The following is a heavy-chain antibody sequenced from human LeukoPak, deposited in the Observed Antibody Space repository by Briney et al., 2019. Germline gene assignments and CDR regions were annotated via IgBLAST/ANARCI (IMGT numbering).Heavy chain of an antibody. CDR2: ISHSGST. D-gene: IGHD5-24*01. CDR3: ARDWLEMATINERIFDP. CDR1: GGSFSGYY. V-gene: IGHV4-34*01. Sequence: SETVSLTCAVYGGSFSGYYWSWIRQPPGKGLEWIGEISHSGSTNYNPSLKSRVTISVDTSKNQFSLKLSSVTAADTAVYYCARDWLEMATINERIFDPWGQGTLVTVSS. J-gene: IGHJ5*02.